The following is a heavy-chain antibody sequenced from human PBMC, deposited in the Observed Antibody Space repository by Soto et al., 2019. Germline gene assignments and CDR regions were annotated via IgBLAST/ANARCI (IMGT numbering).Heavy chain of an antibody. CDR3: ARVSRYFDWSKEPYGMDV. CDR1: GFTFSSYS. D-gene: IGHD3-9*01. J-gene: IGHJ6*02. V-gene: IGHV3-21*01. CDR2: ISSSSSYI. Sequence: PGGSLRLSCAASGFTFSSYSMNWVRQAPGKGLEWVSSISSSSSYIYYADSVKGRFTISRDNAKNSLYLQMNSLRAEDTAVYYCARVSRYFDWSKEPYGMDVWGQGTTVTVSS.